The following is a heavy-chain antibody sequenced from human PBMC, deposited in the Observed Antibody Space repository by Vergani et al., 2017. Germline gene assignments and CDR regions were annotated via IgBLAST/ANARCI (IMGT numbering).Heavy chain of an antibody. CDR2: ISSSSSYI. Sequence: VQLVESGGGLVKPGGSLRLSCAASGFTFSSYSMNWVRQAPGKGLEWVSSISSSSSYIYYADSVKGRFTISRDNATNSLYLQMNSLRAEDTAVYYCARHLITFGGVIVTRSFDYWGQGTLVTVSS. D-gene: IGHD3-16*02. CDR1: GFTFSSYS. V-gene: IGHV3-21*01. CDR3: ARHLITFGGVIVTRSFDY. J-gene: IGHJ4*02.